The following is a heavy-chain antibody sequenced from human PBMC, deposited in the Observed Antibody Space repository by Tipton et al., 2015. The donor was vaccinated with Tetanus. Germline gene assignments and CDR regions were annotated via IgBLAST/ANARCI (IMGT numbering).Heavy chain of an antibody. D-gene: IGHD6-25*01. CDR2: ISSTSSYM. V-gene: IGHV3-21*01. Sequence: SLRLSCAVSGFVFSSYTMNWVRQAPGMGLEWVASISSTSSYMYYADSVKGRFTISRDNAKNSLYLQMSSLRADDTAVYYCASGSTLDYWGQGALASVSS. J-gene: IGHJ4*02. CDR3: ASGSTLDY. CDR1: GFVFSSYT.